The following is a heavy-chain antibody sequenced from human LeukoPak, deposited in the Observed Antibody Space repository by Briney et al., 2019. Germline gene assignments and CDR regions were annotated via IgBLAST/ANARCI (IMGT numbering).Heavy chain of an antibody. CDR2: MNPNSGNT. D-gene: IGHD3-10*01. CDR3: ARGVRRVSYYYYYMDV. CDR1: GYTFTSYD. Sequence: ASVKVSCKASGYTFTSYDINWVRQATGQGLEWMGWMNPNSGNTGYAQKFQGRVTITRNTTISTAYMELSSLRSEDTAVYYCARGVRRVSYYYYYMDVWGKGTTVTVSS. J-gene: IGHJ6*03. V-gene: IGHV1-8*03.